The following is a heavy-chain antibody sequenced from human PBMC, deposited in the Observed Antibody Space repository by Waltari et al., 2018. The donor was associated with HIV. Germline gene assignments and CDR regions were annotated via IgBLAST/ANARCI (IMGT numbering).Heavy chain of an antibody. CDR2: FDPEDGET. CDR1: GYTLTDLS. V-gene: IGHV1-24*01. D-gene: IGHD3-9*01. Sequence: QVQLVQSGAEVKKPGASVTVSCKVSGYTLTDLSMHWVRQAPGKGLEWMGGFDPEDGETIYAQKFQGRVTMTEDTSTDTAYMELSSLRSEDTAVYYCATSSYYDILTGYYQDFDYWGQGTLVTVSS. J-gene: IGHJ4*02. CDR3: ATSSYYDILTGYYQDFDY.